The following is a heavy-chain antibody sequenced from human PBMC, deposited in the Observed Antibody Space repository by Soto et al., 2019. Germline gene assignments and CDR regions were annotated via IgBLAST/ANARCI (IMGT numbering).Heavy chain of an antibody. CDR3: ARYSVVSGSLNWFDP. V-gene: IGHV6-1*01. D-gene: IGHD3-10*01. CDR2: TYYRSNWYN. J-gene: IGHJ5*02. Sequence: SQTLSLTCAISGDSVSSNSAAWNWIRQSPSRGIEWLGRTYYRSNWYNDYAVSVKSRITINPYTSKNQFTLQLNAVSTEDSAVYYCARYSVVSGSLNWFDPWGQGTLVTVSS. CDR1: GDSVSSNSAA.